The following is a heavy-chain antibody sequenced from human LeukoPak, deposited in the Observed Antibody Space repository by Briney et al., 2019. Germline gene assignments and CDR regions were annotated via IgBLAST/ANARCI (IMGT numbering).Heavy chain of an antibody. D-gene: IGHD6-19*01. CDR1: GFTFSDYY. Sequence: GGSLRLSCAASGFTFSDYYMSWIRQAPGKGLEWVSYISSSGSTIYYADSVKGRFTISRDNSKNTLYLQMNSLRAEDTAVYYCAKFSQGWLAFDYWGQGTLVTVSS. J-gene: IGHJ4*02. CDR3: AKFSQGWLAFDY. CDR2: ISSSGSTI. V-gene: IGHV3-11*04.